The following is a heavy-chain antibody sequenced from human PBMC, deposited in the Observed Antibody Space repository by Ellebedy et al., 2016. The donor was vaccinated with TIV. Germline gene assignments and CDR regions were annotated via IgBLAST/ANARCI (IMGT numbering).Heavy chain of an antibody. J-gene: IGHJ6*02. CDR2: FDPEDGET. V-gene: IGHV1-24*01. D-gene: IGHD1-26*01. Sequence: ASVKVSCKVSGHTLTELSMHWVRQAPGKGLEWMGGFDPEDGETIYAQKFQGRVTMTEDTSTDTAYMELSSLRSEDTAVYYCATSSGSYYYYYGMDVWGQGTTVTVSS. CDR3: ATSSGSYYYYYGMDV. CDR1: GHTLTELS.